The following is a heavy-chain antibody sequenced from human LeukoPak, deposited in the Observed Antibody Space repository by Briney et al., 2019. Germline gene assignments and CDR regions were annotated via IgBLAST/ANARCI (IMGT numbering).Heavy chain of an antibody. D-gene: IGHD6-19*01. Sequence: ASVKVSCKASGYTFTSYYMHWVRQAPGQGLEWMGIINPSDGSTSYAQKFQGRVTMTRDTSTSTIYMELSSLRSEDTAVYYCARGKRTVAGSYYYYYYMDVWGKGTTVTISS. CDR1: GYTFTSYY. CDR2: INPSDGST. J-gene: IGHJ6*03. CDR3: ARGKRTVAGSYYYYYYMDV. V-gene: IGHV1-46*01.